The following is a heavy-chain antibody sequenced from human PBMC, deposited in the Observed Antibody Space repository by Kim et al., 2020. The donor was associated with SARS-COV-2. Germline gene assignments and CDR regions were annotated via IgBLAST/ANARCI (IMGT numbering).Heavy chain of an antibody. D-gene: IGHD6-19*01. V-gene: IGHV4-34*01. CDR1: GESLTGFY. J-gene: IGHJ4*02. CDR3: ARLYTSAWYASYFYS. Sequence: SETLSLTCAVYGESLTGFYWNWIRQSPGKGLEWIGHITFRGETTYNPSFKTRVAMSVDTTTNQFSLKLKSVTVADAAVYFCARLYTSAWYASYFYSWGQG. CDR2: ITFRGET.